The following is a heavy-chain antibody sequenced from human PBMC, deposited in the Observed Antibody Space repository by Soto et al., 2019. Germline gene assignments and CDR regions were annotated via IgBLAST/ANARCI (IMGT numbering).Heavy chain of an antibody. J-gene: IGHJ4*02. CDR3: ARVVTISLPDY. D-gene: IGHD3-9*01. CDR1: GFTFSDYY. V-gene: IGHV3-11*05. Sequence: QVQLVESGGGLVKPGGSLRLSCAASGFTFSDYYMSWIRQAPGKGLEWVSYISSSSSYTNYADSVKGRLTISRDNAKNSLYLHMNSLRAEDTAVYYCARVVTISLPDYWGQGTLVTVSS. CDR2: ISSSSSYT.